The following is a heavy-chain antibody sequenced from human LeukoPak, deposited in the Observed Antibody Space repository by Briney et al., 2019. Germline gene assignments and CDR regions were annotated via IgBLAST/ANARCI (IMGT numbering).Heavy chain of an antibody. J-gene: IGHJ4*02. CDR3: AKNVMVKRYIDY. CDR2: ISNSGDII. CDR1: GFTFSDYY. Sequence: GGSLRLSCVASGFTFSDYYMSWIRQSPGKGLEWLSYISNSGDIIYYADSVKGRFTISRDNSKNTVSLQMNNLRVEDTAIYYCAKNVMVKRYIDYWGQGTPVTVSS. D-gene: IGHD5-18*01. V-gene: IGHV3-11*01.